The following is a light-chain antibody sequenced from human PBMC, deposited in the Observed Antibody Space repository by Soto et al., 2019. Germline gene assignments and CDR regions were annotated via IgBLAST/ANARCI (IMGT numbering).Light chain of an antibody. CDR1: SSDVGGYNY. J-gene: IGLJ1*01. CDR2: DVS. CDR3: SSYTSSSTPPCV. V-gene: IGLV2-14*01. Sequence: QSALTQPASVSGSPGQSITISCTGTSSDVGGYNYVSWYQQHPGKAPKLMIYDVSNRPSGVSNRFSGSKSGNTASLTISGLQAEDVADYYCSSYTSSSTPPCVFGTGTKVTVL.